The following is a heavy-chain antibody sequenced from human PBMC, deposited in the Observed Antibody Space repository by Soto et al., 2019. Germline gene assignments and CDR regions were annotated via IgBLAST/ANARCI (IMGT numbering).Heavy chain of an antibody. V-gene: IGHV4-34*01. CDR3: ARDPSIVGADGEGYYYYYGMDV. J-gene: IGHJ6*02. CDR1: CGYFSGYY. CDR2: INHSGST. Sequence: SETLSLTCAFYCGYFSGYYWSWIRQPPGKGLEWIGEINHSGSTNYNPSLKSRVTMSVDTSKNQFSLKLSSVTAADTAVYYCARDPSIVGADGEGYYYYYGMDVWGQGTTVTVSS. D-gene: IGHD1-26*01.